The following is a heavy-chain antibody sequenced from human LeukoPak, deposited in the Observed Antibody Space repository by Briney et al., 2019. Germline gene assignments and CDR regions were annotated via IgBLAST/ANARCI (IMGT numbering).Heavy chain of an antibody. Sequence: GESLKISCKGSGYSFTSYWIGWVRQMPGKGLEWMGIIYPGDSDTRYSPSFQGQVTISADKPISTAYLQWSSLKASDTAMYYCARHYESGTTVTYDDAFDIWGQGTMVTVSS. V-gene: IGHV5-51*01. CDR1: GYSFTSYW. J-gene: IGHJ3*02. CDR3: ARHYESGTTVTYDDAFDI. D-gene: IGHD4-17*01. CDR2: IYPGDSDT.